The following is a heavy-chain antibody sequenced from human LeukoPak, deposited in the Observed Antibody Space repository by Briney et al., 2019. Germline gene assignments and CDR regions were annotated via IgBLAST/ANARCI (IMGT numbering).Heavy chain of an antibody. J-gene: IGHJ4*02. CDR3: ARASNYYDSSGYYRREYFDY. CDR2: IYPRDGST. D-gene: IGHD3-22*01. Sequence: ASVKVSCKASGYTFTSNYIHWVRQAPGQGLEWMGMIYPRDGSTSYAQKFQGRVTITADESTSTAYMELSSLRSEDTAVYYCARASNYYDSSGYYRREYFDYWGQGTLVTVSS. V-gene: IGHV1-46*01. CDR1: GYTFTSNY.